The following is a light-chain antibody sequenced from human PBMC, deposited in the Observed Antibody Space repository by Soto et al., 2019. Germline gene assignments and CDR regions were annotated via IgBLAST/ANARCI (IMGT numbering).Light chain of an antibody. CDR2: DVS. CDR1: SSDIGAFDF. J-gene: IGLJ1*01. CDR3: SSYSSSSLGV. Sequence: QSALTQPASVSGSPGQSITISCTGTSSDIGAFDFVSWYQQHPGKAPQVPIYDVSNRPSGVSTRFSGSKSGNTASLTISGLQVEDEADYYCSSYSSSSLGVFGTGTKVTVL. V-gene: IGLV2-14*03.